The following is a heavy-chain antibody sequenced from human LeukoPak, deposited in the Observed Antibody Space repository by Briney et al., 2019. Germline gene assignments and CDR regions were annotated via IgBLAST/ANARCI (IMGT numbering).Heavy chain of an antibody. J-gene: IGHJ4*02. Sequence: GGFLRLSCAASGFTFSSYAMSWVRQAPGKGLEWVSAISSSGGSTYYADSVKGRFTISRDNSKNTLYLQMNSLRAEDTAVYYCAKGNTMIVVVSDYWGQGTLVTVSS. CDR3: AKGNTMIVVVSDY. CDR2: ISSSGGST. V-gene: IGHV3-23*01. D-gene: IGHD3-22*01. CDR1: GFTFSSYA.